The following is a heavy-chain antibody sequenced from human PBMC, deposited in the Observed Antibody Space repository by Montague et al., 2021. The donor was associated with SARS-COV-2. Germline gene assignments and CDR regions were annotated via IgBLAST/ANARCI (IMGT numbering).Heavy chain of an antibody. D-gene: IGHD6-13*01. J-gene: IGHJ5*02. CDR3: VRILVAAAGSPFGP. V-gene: IGHV2-70*11. CDR1: GFSLSTSGLC. CDR2: IDCADDI. Sequence: PALVKPTQTLTLTCTSSGFSLSTSGLCVSWFRQPPGKALEWPARIDCADDIYYSTSLKTRLTISKDTSTHQVILTMTNMDPVDTATYYCVRILVAAAGSPFGPWGQGTQVTVSS.